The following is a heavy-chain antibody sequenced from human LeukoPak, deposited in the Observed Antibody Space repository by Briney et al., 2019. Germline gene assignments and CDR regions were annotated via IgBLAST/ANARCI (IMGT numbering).Heavy chain of an antibody. CDR3: ARVVGNSWLDS. V-gene: IGHV4-59*01. Sequence: SETLSLTCTVSGGSIYSYYWGWLRLPPGKGLEWIGYIYSTGTTNYNPSLKSRVTISVDTSKNQLSLKLISVTAADTAVYYCARVVGNSWLDSWGQGTLVTVSA. CDR2: IYSTGTT. J-gene: IGHJ5*01. CDR1: GGSIYSYY.